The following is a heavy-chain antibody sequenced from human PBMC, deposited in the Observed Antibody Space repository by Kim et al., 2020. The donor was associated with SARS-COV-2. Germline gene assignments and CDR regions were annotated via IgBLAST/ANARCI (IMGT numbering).Heavy chain of an antibody. D-gene: IGHD3-10*01. CDR3: AKEFGSGTYYFDY. J-gene: IGHJ4*02. Sequence: YTESVKGRFTISRDNSKNTLYLQMNSLRAEDTAVYYCAKEFGSGTYYFDYWGQGTLVTVSS. V-gene: IGHV3-33*06.